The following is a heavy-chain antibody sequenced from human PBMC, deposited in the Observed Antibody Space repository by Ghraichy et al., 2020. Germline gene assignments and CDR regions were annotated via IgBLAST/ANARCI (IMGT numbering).Heavy chain of an antibody. J-gene: IGHJ4*02. CDR2: ISSSSTI. V-gene: IGHV3-48*02. Sequence: GESLNISCAASGFTFSSYSMNWVRQAPGKGLEWVSYISSSSTIYYADSVKGRFTISRDNAKNSLYLQMNSLRDEDTAVYYCAAPLSSWYPLPDYWGQGTLVTVSS. CDR1: GFTFSSYS. CDR3: AAPLSSWYPLPDY. D-gene: IGHD6-13*01.